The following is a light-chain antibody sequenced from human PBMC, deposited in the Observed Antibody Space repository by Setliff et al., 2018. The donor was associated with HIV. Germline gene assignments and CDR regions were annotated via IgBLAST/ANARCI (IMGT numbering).Light chain of an antibody. CDR2: EVT. CDR1: SSDVGGYSL. Sequence: QSALTQPASMSGSPGQSITISCTGTSSDVGGYSLVSWYQQHPGKAPKLIIYEVTNRASGVSNRFSGSKSGNTASLTISGLQAEDEADYYCSSYAITNTLHFGTGTKVTVL. CDR3: SSYAITNTLH. V-gene: IGLV2-14*03. J-gene: IGLJ1*01.